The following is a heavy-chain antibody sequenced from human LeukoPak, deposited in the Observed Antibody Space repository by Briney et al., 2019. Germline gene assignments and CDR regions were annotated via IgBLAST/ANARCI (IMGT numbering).Heavy chain of an antibody. V-gene: IGHV1-2*02. CDR1: GYTFTGYY. CDR2: INPNSGGT. J-gene: IGHJ4*02. CDR3: ARDSVYYYDSSGYYPFDY. D-gene: IGHD3-22*01. Sequence: ASVKVSCKASGYTFTGYYMHWVRQAPGQGLEWMGWINPNSGGTNYAQKFQGRVTMTRDTSISTAYMELSRLRSDDTAVYYCARDSVYYYDSSGYYPFDYWGQGTLVTVSS.